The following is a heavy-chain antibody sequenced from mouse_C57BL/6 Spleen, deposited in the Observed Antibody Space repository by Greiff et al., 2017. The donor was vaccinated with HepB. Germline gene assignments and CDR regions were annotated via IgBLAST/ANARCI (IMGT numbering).Heavy chain of an antibody. CDR1: GYTFTSYW. J-gene: IGHJ2*01. D-gene: IGHD2-3*01. Sequence: VQLQQPGAELVMPGASVKLSCKASGYTFTSYWMHWVKQRPGQGLEWIGEIDPSDSYTNYNQKFKGKSTLTVDKSSSTAYMQLSSLTSEDSAVYYCARSGKMGTSYYFDYWGQGTTLTVSS. V-gene: IGHV1-69*01. CDR2: IDPSDSYT. CDR3: ARSGKMGTSYYFDY.